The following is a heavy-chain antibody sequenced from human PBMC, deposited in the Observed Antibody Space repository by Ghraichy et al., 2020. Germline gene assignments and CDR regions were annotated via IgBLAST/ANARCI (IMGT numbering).Heavy chain of an antibody. D-gene: IGHD3-3*01. CDR2: ISSSGSTI. J-gene: IGHJ4*02. Sequence: GGSLGLSCAASGFTFSSYEMNWVRQAPGKGLEWVSYISSSGSTIYYADSVKGRFTISRDNAKNSLYLQMNSLRAEDTAVYYCARDPTLVRLNYDFWSGYSGYFDYWGQGTLVTVSS. CDR1: GFTFSSYE. CDR3: ARDPTLVRLNYDFWSGYSGYFDY. V-gene: IGHV3-48*03.